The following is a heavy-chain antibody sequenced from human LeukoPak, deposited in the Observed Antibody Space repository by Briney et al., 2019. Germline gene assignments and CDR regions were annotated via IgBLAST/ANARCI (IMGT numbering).Heavy chain of an antibody. V-gene: IGHV1-69*13. Sequence: SVKVSCKASGGTFSSYAISWVRQAPGQGLEWMGGIIPIFGTANYAQTFQGRVTITADESTSTAYMELSSLRSEATAVYYCARVSIVVAGTFDPWGQGTLVTVSS. CDR2: IIPIFGTA. D-gene: IGHD6-19*01. CDR1: GGTFSSYA. J-gene: IGHJ5*02. CDR3: ARVSIVVAGTFDP.